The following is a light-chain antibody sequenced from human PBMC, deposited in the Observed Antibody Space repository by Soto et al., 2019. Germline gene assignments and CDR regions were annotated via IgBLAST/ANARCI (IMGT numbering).Light chain of an antibody. Sequence: QSVLTQPASVSGSPGQSIAISCTGTRGVVGSSNLVSWYQQQPGKAPKLMIYEDNKRPSGVSDRFSGSKSGNTASLTISGLQAEDEADYYCGSWTTYRPYVFATGSKVTVL. CDR1: RGVVGSSNL. J-gene: IGLJ1*01. V-gene: IGLV2-14*02. CDR2: EDN. CDR3: GSWTTYRPYV.